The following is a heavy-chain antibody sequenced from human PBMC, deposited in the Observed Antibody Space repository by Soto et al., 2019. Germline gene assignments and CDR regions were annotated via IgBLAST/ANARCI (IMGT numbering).Heavy chain of an antibody. D-gene: IGHD2-2*01. CDR1: GFSISTYY. Sequence: SETLCHTCPLSGFSISTYYWSWIRPPTGKGLEWIGCIYYSGSTNYNPSLTSRVTMSVDRSKDQFSLNLRSVTAADTAVYFCARHAQEMRRYCSSTTCFPFDFWGHGTLVIVSS. J-gene: IGHJ4*01. V-gene: IGHV4-59*08. CDR2: IYYSGST. CDR3: ARHAQEMRRYCSSTTCFPFDF.